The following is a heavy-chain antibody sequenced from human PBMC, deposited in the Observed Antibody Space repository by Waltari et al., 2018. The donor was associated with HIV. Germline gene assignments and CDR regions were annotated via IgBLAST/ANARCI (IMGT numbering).Heavy chain of an antibody. Sequence: QVQLVQSGAEVKKPGSSVKVSCKASGGTFSNYAIYWVRQAPGQGREWVDGIIPIYGRRDDAQKLEGRLTITADETTGTDYMDLISLRSEDTASYDCAGSGRWEISPYFDCWGQGTLVTVSS. CDR3: AGSGRWEISPYFDC. V-gene: IGHV1-69*01. J-gene: IGHJ4*02. CDR2: IIPIYGRR. D-gene: IGHD3-16*02. CDR1: GGTFSNYA.